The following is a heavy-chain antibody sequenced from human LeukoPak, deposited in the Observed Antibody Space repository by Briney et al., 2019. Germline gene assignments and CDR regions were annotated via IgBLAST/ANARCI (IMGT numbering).Heavy chain of an antibody. D-gene: IGHD6-13*01. Sequence: GGSLRLSCAASGFTFSSYSMNWVRQAPGKGLEWVSYISSSSSTIYYADSVKGRFTISRDNAKNSLYLQMNSLRAEDTAVYYCARDSGYSSSWEGYFDYWGQGTLVTVSS. CDR3: ARDSGYSSSWEGYFDY. CDR1: GFTFSSYS. CDR2: ISSSSSTI. J-gene: IGHJ4*02. V-gene: IGHV3-48*04.